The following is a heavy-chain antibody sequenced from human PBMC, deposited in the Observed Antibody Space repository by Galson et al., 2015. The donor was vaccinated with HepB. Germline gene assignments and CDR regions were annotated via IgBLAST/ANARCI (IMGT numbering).Heavy chain of an antibody. CDR2: INQDGSEK. Sequence: SLRLSCAASRFTFSSYWMNWVRQAPGKGLEWVANINQDGSEKYYMDSVKGRFTISRDNAKNSLYLQMNSLRAEDTAVYYCARDYDPGARPLWYFDLWGRCTLVTVSP. J-gene: IGHJ2*01. CDR3: ARDYDPGARPLWYFDL. D-gene: IGHD3-3*01. V-gene: IGHV3-7*01. CDR1: RFTFSSYW.